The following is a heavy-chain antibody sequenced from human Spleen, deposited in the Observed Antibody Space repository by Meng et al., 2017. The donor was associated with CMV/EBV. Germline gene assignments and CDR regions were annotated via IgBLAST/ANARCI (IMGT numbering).Heavy chain of an antibody. D-gene: IGHD3-9*01. J-gene: IGHJ4*02. Sequence: GESLKISCAASGFTFSSYSMNWVRQAPGKGLEWVSSISSSSYIYYADSVKGRFTISRDNAKNSLYLQMNSLRAEDTAVYYCARDETVDDILTGYSAKKFDYWGQGTLVTVSS. CDR3: ARDETVDDILTGYSAKKFDY. CDR2: ISSSSYI. V-gene: IGHV3-21*01. CDR1: GFTFSSYS.